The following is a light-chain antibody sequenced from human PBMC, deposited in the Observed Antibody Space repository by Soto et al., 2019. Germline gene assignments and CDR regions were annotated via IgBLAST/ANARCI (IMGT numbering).Light chain of an antibody. CDR1: QSVFSS. CDR3: QQYGNSPET. Sequence: EIVMTQSPATLSVSPGARAPLSCRASQSVFSSLAWYQQRPGQAPRLLIYGASTRATGIPDRFSGSGSGTDFTLTISRLEPEDFAVYYCQQYGNSPETFGPGTKVDIK. J-gene: IGKJ3*01. V-gene: IGKV3-20*01. CDR2: GAS.